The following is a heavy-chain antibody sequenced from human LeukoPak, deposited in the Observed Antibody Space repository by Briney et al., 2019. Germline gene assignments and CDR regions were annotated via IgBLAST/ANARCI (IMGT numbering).Heavy chain of an antibody. J-gene: IGHJ5*02. CDR1: GGSISSGGYS. CDR2: IYYSGST. Sequence: PSETLSLTCAVSGGSISSGGYSWSWIRQPPGKGLEWIGYIYYSGSTYYNPSLKSRVTISVDTSKNQFSLKLSSATAADTAVYYCARLMIAAAFWFDPWGQGTLVTVSS. D-gene: IGHD3-22*01. CDR3: ARLMIAAAFWFDP. V-gene: IGHV4-30-4*07.